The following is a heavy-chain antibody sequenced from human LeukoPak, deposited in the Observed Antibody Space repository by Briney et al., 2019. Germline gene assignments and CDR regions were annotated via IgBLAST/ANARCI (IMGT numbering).Heavy chain of an antibody. Sequence: ASVKVSCKASGYTFTSYGISWVREAPGQGVEWMGWISAYNVNTNYAPKLQGRDTLTTATSTTTASMELRRLRSDDTAVYSCERDGGYSGSYYYDLAYWGQGTLVIVSS. CDR1: GYTFTSYG. CDR2: ISAYNVNT. V-gene: IGHV1-18*01. D-gene: IGHD1-26*01. J-gene: IGHJ4*02. CDR3: ERDGGYSGSYYYDLAY.